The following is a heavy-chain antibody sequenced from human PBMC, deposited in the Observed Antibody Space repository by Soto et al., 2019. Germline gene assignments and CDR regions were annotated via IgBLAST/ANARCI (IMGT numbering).Heavy chain of an antibody. CDR2: INAANGDT. J-gene: IGHJ4*02. CDR3: ARPMNYADYLDH. D-gene: IGHD1-7*01. V-gene: IGHV1-3*01. Sequence: SSKAPGYTITSYSMHWVRHAPGQSLEWMGWINAANGDTKYSQSFQGRVTINRDTSASTVYMELSSLRSEDTAVYYCARPMNYADYLDHWGQGTLVTVSS. CDR1: GYTITSYS.